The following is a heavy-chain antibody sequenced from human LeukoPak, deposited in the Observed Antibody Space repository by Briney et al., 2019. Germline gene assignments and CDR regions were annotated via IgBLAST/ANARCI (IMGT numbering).Heavy chain of an antibody. Sequence: GGSLRLSCAASGFTFSDYYMSWIRQAPGKGLEWVSYISNSSSYTNYADSVKGRFTISRDNAKNSLYLQMNSRRAEDTAVYYCSRVEGDCSGASCYLFDYWGQGTLVTVSS. V-gene: IGHV3-11*06. CDR2: ISNSSSYT. CDR1: GFTFSDYY. CDR3: SRVEGDCSGASCYLFDY. J-gene: IGHJ4*02. D-gene: IGHD2-15*01.